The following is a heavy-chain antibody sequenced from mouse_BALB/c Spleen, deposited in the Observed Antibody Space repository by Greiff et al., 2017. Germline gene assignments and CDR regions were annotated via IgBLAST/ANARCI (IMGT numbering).Heavy chain of an antibody. D-gene: IGHD2-3*01. CDR2: ISSGGSYT. CDR3: ARQWDGDYFDY. CDR1: GFTFSSYG. V-gene: IGHV5-6*01. Sequence: EVKLMESGGDLVKPGGSLKLSCAASGFTFSSYGMSWVRQTPDKRLEWVATISSGGSYTYYPDSVKGRFTISRDNAKNTLYLQMSSLKSEDTAMYYCARQWDGDYFDYWGQGTTLTVSS. J-gene: IGHJ2*01.